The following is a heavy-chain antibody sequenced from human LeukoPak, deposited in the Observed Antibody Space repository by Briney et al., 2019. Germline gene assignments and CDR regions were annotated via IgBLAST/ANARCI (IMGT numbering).Heavy chain of an antibody. D-gene: IGHD3-3*01. V-gene: IGHV4-39*01. Sequence: SETLTLTCTVSGGSINNSSSDYWAWIRQPPGKGLEWIGNIYYTGSTYYTSSLKSRVTMSVDTSKNVFSLTLKSLTSADTAVYYCARHLEYTTSGKAFDVSGQGKLFSVSS. CDR3: ARHLEYTTSGKAFDV. CDR2: IYYTGST. CDR1: GGSINNSSSDY. J-gene: IGHJ3*01.